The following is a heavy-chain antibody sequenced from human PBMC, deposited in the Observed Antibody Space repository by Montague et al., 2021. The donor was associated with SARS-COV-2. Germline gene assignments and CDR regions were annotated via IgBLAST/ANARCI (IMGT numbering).Heavy chain of an antibody. D-gene: IGHD6-13*01. Sequence: TLSLTCTVSGGSIRSGSYNWSWIRQSAGKGLEWIGRIYTRGGTXYXXXXKXRVTIPIDTSKNQLSLKLSSVTAADAAMYYCARSGEGGTSWPFDYWGQGTLVTVSS. J-gene: IGHJ4*02. CDR3: ARSGEGGTSWPFDY. CDR1: GGSIRSGSYN. CDR2: IYTRGGT. V-gene: IGHV4-61*02.